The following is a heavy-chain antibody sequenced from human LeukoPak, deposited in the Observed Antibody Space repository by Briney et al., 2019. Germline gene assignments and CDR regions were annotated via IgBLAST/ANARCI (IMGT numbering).Heavy chain of an antibody. D-gene: IGHD2-2*01. V-gene: IGHV3-48*01. CDR3: AKAGTYCSSTSCSFDY. J-gene: IGHJ4*02. CDR1: GFTFSSYA. Sequence: GGSLRLSCAASGFTFSSYAMNWVRQAPGKGLEWVSYISFDSLNIYYADSMKGRFTISRDNSKNTLYLQMSSLRAEDTAVYYCAKAGTYCSSTSCSFDYWGQGTLVTVSS. CDR2: ISFDSLNI.